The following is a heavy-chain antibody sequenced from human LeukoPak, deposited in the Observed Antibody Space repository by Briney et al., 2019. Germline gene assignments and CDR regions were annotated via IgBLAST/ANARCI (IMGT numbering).Heavy chain of an antibody. CDR2: IWYDGSNK. CDR3: ARDANWGFGAFDI. J-gene: IGHJ3*02. V-gene: IGHV3-33*01. CDR1: GFTFSSYG. D-gene: IGHD7-27*01. Sequence: GGSLRLSYAASGFTFSSYGTHWVRQAPGKGLEWVAVIWYDGSNKYYADSVKGRFTISRDNSKNTLYLQMNSLRAEDTAVYYCARDANWGFGAFDIWGQGTMVTVSS.